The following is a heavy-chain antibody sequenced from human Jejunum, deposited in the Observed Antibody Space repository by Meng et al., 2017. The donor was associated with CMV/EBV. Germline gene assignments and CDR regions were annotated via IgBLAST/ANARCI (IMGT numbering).Heavy chain of an antibody. CDR3: ARDRYCTNGVCYTHFDS. V-gene: IGHV3-11*06. Sequence: VERVEARGGLVQPGGFLRLSGAASGFTFDDYYMNWIRQAPGKGLEWVSSVSSVSSYTNYADSVKGRFTISRDNAKNSLYLQMNSLRAEDTAVYYCARDRYCTNGVCYTHFDSWGQGTLVTVSS. D-gene: IGHD2-8*01. CDR2: VSSVSSYT. J-gene: IGHJ4*02. CDR1: GFTFDDYY.